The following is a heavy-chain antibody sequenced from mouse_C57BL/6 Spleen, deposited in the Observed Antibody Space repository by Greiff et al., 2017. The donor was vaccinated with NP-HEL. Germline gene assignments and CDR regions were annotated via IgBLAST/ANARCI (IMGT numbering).Heavy chain of an antibody. CDR3: AREGGLLRHYAMDY. CDR2: IWSDGST. CDR1: GFSLTSYG. Sequence: VKVEESGPGLVAPSQSLSITCTVSGFSLTSYGVHWVRQPPGKGLEWLVVIWSDGSTTYNSALKSRLSISKDNSKSQVFLKMNSLQTDDTAMYYCAREGGLLRHYAMDYWGQGTSVTVSS. V-gene: IGHV2-6*03. D-gene: IGHD1-2*01. J-gene: IGHJ4*01.